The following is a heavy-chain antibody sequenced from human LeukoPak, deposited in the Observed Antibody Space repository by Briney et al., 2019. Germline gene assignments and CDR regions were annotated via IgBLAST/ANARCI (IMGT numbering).Heavy chain of an antibody. CDR2: VSTYNGNT. V-gene: IGHV1-18*01. Sequence: ASVKVSCKTSGYSFTTYSINWVRQAPGQGLEWMGRVSTYNGNTKSAQKFQGRVTMTTDTSTSTVYMELASLSSDDTASYYCARDRCSGGNCAFDSWGQGTLVGVSS. D-gene: IGHD2-15*01. J-gene: IGHJ4*02. CDR3: ARDRCSGGNCAFDS. CDR1: GYSFTTYS.